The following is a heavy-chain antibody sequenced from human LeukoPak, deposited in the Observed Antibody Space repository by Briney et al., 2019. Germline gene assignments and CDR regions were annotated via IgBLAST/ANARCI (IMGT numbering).Heavy chain of an antibody. J-gene: IGHJ4*02. CDR3: ARARREWLVRSYFDY. CDR2: INHSGST. Sequence: SETLSLTCAVYGGSFSGYYWSWIRQPPGKGLEWIGEINHSGSTNYNPSLKSRVTISVDTSKNQFSLKLSSVTAADTAVYYCARARREWLVRSYFDYWGQGTLVTVSS. CDR1: GGSFSGYY. V-gene: IGHV4-34*01. D-gene: IGHD6-19*01.